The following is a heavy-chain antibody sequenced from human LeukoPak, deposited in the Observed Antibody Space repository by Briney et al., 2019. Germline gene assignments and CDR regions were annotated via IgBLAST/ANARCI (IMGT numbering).Heavy chain of an antibody. Sequence: SETLSLTCTVSGYSISSGYYWGWIRQPPGKGLEWIGSIYHSGSTYYNPSLKSRVTISVDTSKNQSSLKLSSVTAADTAVYYCARDISSGWGGSWGQGTLVTVSS. V-gene: IGHV4-38-2*02. J-gene: IGHJ5*02. CDR3: ARDISSGWGGS. D-gene: IGHD3-10*01. CDR1: GYSISSGYY. CDR2: IYHSGST.